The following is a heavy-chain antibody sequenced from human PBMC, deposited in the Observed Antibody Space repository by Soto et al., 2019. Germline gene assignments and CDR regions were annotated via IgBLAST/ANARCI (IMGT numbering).Heavy chain of an antibody. CDR3: ARGVGVPGDAFDIWGRGDAFDI. V-gene: IGHV3-21*01. Sequence: GGSLRLSCAASGFTFSTYSMNWVRQAPGKGLEWVSSISSSSSYIYYADSVKGRFTISRDNAKNSLYLQMNSLRAEDTAVYYCARGVGVPGDAFDIWGRGDAFDIWGQGTMVTVSS. J-gene: IGHJ3*02. CDR2: ISSSSSYI. D-gene: IGHD2-21*01. CDR1: GFTFSTYS.